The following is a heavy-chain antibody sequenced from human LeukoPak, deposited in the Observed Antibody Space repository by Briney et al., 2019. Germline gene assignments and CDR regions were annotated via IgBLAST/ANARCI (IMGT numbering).Heavy chain of an antibody. D-gene: IGHD1-26*01. J-gene: IGHJ2*01. Sequence: GGSLRLSCAASGVMFSSHGMSWVRQAPGKGLERVSSISDTGSGTCYADSVKGRFTMSRDNSKNTLYLQMNSLRAEDTAVYYCAKNLLGSESFSWYFDLWGRGTLVTVSS. CDR1: GVMFSSHG. CDR2: ISDTGSGT. CDR3: AKNLLGSESFSWYFDL. V-gene: IGHV3-23*01.